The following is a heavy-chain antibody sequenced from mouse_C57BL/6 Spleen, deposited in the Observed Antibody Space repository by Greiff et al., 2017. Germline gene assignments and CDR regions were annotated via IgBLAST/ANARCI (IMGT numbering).Heavy chain of an antibody. D-gene: IGHD2-3*01. CDR3: ARLRLYDGDFGD. CDR2: INPNSGTT. J-gene: IGHJ3*01. Sequence: VQLQQSGPELVKPGASVKISCKASGYSFTDYNMNWVKQSNGQSLEWIGVINPNSGTTSYNQKFKGKATVTVDQSSSTAYMQLNSLTSEDSAVYYCARLRLYDGDFGDWGQGTMVTVSA. V-gene: IGHV1-39*01. CDR1: GYSFTDYN.